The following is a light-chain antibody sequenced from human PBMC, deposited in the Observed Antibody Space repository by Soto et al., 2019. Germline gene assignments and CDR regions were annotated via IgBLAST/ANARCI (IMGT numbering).Light chain of an antibody. CDR1: SSDVGSYNL. J-gene: IGLJ1*01. Sequence: QSVLTQPASVSGSPGQSITISCTGTSSDVGSYNLVSWYQQHPGKAPKLMIYEGSKRPSGVSNRFSGSKPGNTASLTISGLQAEDEADYYCCSYAGSTFYVFGTVTKVTVL. CDR2: EGS. CDR3: CSYAGSTFYV. V-gene: IGLV2-23*01.